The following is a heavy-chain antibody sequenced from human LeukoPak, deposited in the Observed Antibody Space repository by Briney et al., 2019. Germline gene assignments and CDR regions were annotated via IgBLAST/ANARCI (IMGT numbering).Heavy chain of an antibody. J-gene: IGHJ4*02. CDR3: AIGYSSGWYQFDY. CDR1: GYTFTGYY. D-gene: IGHD6-19*01. Sequence: GASVKVSCKASGYTFTGYYMHWVRQAPGQGLEWMGWINPNSGGTNYAQKFQGRVTMTRDTSISTAHMELSRLRSDDTAVYYCAIGYSSGWYQFDYWGQGTLVTVSS. V-gene: IGHV1-2*02. CDR2: INPNSGGT.